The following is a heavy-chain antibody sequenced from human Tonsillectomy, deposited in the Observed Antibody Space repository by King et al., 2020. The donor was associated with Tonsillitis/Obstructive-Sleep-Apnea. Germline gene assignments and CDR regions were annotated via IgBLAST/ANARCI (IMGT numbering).Heavy chain of an antibody. CDR1: GFSFSYYG. V-gene: IGHV3-33*01. D-gene: IGHD6-6*01. CDR2: IDYDGSDK. Sequence: VQLVESGGGVVQPGRSLRLSCAGSGFSFSYYGIHWVRQVPGKGLEWVALIDYDGSDKYYGESVKGRFTISRDNSKNTVFLQMDRLRVEDTAVYYCVRDKAEYSSSWRLKYWGQGTLVTVSS. J-gene: IGHJ4*02. CDR3: VRDKAEYSSSWRLKY.